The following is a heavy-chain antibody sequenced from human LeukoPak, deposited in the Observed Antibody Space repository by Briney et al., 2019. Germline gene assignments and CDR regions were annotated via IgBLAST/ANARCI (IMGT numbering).Heavy chain of an antibody. V-gene: IGHV3-73*01. Sequence: TGGSLRLSCAASGFTFSVSAIHWVRQATGKGLEWVGRIRSKADTYATTYGASLKGRFTISRDDSRNRAYLQMSSLRTEDTAVYYCTREYSSGWPFDFWGQGTLVTVSS. J-gene: IGHJ4*02. CDR2: IRSKADTYAT. CDR3: TREYSSGWPFDF. CDR1: GFTFSVSA. D-gene: IGHD6-19*01.